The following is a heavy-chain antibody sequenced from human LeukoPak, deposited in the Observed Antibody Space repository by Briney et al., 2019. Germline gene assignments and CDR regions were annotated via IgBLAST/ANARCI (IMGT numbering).Heavy chain of an antibody. D-gene: IGHD2-2*01. CDR1: GGSISSSNW. J-gene: IGHJ6*02. CDR2: IYHSGST. CDR3: ARHRPAYYYYGMDV. Sequence: SGTLSLTCAVSGGSISSSNWWSWVRQPPGKGLEWIGEIYHSGSTNYNPSLKSRVTISVDTSKNQFSLKLSSVTAADAAVYYCARHRPAYYYYGMDVWGQGTTVTVSS. V-gene: IGHV4-4*02.